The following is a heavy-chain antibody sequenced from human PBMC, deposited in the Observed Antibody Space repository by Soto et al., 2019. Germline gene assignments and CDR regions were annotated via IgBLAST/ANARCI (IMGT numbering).Heavy chain of an antibody. CDR1: GFTFSNLW. J-gene: IGHJ3*01. CDR2: IKQDGSDQ. Sequence: EVQLVESGGGLVQPGGSLRLSCAASGFTFSNLWMSWVRQAPGKGLEWVANIKQDGSDQNHVDSVRGRLTISRDNAKNSLYLQMNNLRAEDTAVYYCARERWSSSCYGGFDFWGQGTMVTVSS. CDR3: ARERWSSSCYGGFDF. V-gene: IGHV3-7*01. D-gene: IGHD2-2*01.